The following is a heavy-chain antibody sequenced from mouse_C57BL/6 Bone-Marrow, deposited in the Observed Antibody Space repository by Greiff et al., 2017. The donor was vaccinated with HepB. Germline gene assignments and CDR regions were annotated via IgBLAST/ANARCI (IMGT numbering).Heavy chain of an antibody. J-gene: IGHJ3*01. CDR1: GYAFSSSW. D-gene: IGHD2-2*01. CDR2: IYPGDGDT. CDR3: ARHEEGYGYLAWFAY. V-gene: IGHV1-82*01. Sequence: VQLQQSGPELVKPGASVKISCKASGYAFSSSWMNWVKQRPGKGLEWIGRIYPGDGDTNYNGKFKGKATLTADKSSSTAYMQLSSLTSEDSAVYFCARHEEGYGYLAWFAYWGQGTLVTVSA.